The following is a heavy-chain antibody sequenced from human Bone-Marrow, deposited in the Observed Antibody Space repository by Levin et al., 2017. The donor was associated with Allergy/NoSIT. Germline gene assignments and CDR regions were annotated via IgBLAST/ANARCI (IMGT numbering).Heavy chain of an antibody. J-gene: IGHJ5*02. D-gene: IGHD2-2*01. CDR1: GYTFTGYY. Sequence: ASVKVSCKASGYTFTGYYMHWVRQAPGQGLEWMGWINPNSGGTNYAQKFQGRVTMTRDTSISTAYMELSRLRSDDTAVYYCARDGGIVVVPAAMPSFNWFDPWGQGTLVTVSS. V-gene: IGHV1-2*02. CDR3: ARDGGIVVVPAAMPSFNWFDP. CDR2: INPNSGGT.